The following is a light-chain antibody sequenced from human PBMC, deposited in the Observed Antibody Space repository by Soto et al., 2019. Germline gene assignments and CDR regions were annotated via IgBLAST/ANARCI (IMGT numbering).Light chain of an antibody. CDR3: QQRSDWPSIT. J-gene: IGKJ5*01. Sequence: EIVLTQSPATLSLSPGERATLSCRASQSVNTYLGWYQRKPGQAPRLLIYDASNRATGIPARFSGSGSGTXXXXTISSLEPEDFAIYYCQQRSDWPSITFGQGTRLEIK. CDR2: DAS. V-gene: IGKV3-11*01. CDR1: QSVNTY.